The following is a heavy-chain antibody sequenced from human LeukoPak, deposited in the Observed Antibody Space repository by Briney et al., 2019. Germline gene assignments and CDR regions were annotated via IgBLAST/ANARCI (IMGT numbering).Heavy chain of an antibody. V-gene: IGHV3-9*01. Sequence: GRSLRLSCAASGFTFDDYNMNWVRQAPGKGLEWVSRITWNSATISYADSVKGRFTISRDNAKNSLHLHMNSLRAEDTALYYCAKGYDYGDSGGGDDAFHIWGQGTMVTVSS. D-gene: IGHD4-17*01. CDR3: AKGYDYGDSGGGDDAFHI. J-gene: IGHJ3*02. CDR1: GFTFDDYN. CDR2: ITWNSATI.